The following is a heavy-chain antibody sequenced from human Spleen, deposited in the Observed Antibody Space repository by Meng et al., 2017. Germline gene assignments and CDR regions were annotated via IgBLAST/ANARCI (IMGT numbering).Heavy chain of an antibody. V-gene: IGHV3-21*01. CDR2: ISSSSSYI. CDR3: ARDRSTHGMDV. D-gene: IGHD1-26*01. J-gene: IGHJ6*02. Sequence: GGSLRLSCAASGFTFSSYSMNWVRQAPGKGLEWVSSISSSSSYIYYADSVKGRFTISRDNAKNSLDLQMNSLRAEDTAVYYCARDRSTHGMDVWGQGTTVTVSS. CDR1: GFTFSSYS.